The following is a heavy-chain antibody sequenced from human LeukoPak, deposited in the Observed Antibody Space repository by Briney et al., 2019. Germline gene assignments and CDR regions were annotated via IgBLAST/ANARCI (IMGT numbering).Heavy chain of an antibody. J-gene: IGHJ4*02. D-gene: IGHD4-17*01. CDR1: GVSFNDYY. V-gene: IGHV4-34*01. CDR3: TRMTTGHDY. CDR2: INHSGYT. Sequence: TSETLSLTCAVSGVSFNDYYWSWVRPTPGKGLKGIREINHSGYTNDSPSLKSRVTLSIDTSRKQFSLNVRSVTVADTGIYYCTRMTTGHDYWGQGTLVTVSS.